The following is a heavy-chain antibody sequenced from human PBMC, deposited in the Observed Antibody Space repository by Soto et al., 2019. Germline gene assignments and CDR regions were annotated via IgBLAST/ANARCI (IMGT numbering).Heavy chain of an antibody. Sequence: QVQLVQSGAEVRKPGSSVKVSCKASGGTFSRHAISWVRQAPGQGLEWMGGIIPIFGTANPAQKFQGRVTIIADESKRTVYMELSSLRSEDTAMYYCARGWGYDSNDYYYAYWGQGTLVIVSS. J-gene: IGHJ4*02. V-gene: IGHV1-69*01. CDR2: IIPIFGTA. CDR1: GGTFSRHA. CDR3: ARGWGYDSNDYYYAY. D-gene: IGHD3-22*01.